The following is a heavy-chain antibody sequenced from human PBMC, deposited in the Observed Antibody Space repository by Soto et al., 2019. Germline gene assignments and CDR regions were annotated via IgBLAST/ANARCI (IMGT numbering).Heavy chain of an antibody. D-gene: IGHD3-9*01. V-gene: IGHV1-18*01. Sequence: ASVKVSCKASGYTFTSYGISWVRQAPGQGLEWMGWISAYNGKTNYAQKLQGRVTMTTDTSTSTAYMELRSLRSDDTAVYYCARDYDILTGYPQGLNWFDPWGQGTLVTVSS. CDR1: GYTFTSYG. CDR2: ISAYNGKT. CDR3: ARDYDILTGYPQGLNWFDP. J-gene: IGHJ5*02.